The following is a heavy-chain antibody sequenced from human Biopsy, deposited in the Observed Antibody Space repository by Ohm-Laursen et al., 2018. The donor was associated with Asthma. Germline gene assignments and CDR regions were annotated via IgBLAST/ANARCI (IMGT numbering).Heavy chain of an antibody. CDR2: VYWTGST. V-gene: IGHV4-59*01. J-gene: IGHJ4*02. CDR3: LRAVRNKQWLAPFDY. Sequence: PGTLSLTCSVYGGSISSFYWSWIRQSPEKGLEWMGYVYWTGSTNYNPSLKSRITMSVDTSKNRMFLELTSVTAADTAIYYCLRAVRNKQWLAPFDYWGQGKPVTVSS. D-gene: IGHD6-19*01. CDR1: GGSISSFY.